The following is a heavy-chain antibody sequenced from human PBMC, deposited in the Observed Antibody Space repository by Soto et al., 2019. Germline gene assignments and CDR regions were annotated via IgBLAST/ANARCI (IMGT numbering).Heavy chain of an antibody. V-gene: IGHV1-18*04. J-gene: IGHJ5*02. Sequence: APSVNVSCRASGYTFITYGIKCLRQAPGKGLEWMGSISPYKGNTKYLPKLQDRVTMTADTSTTTVYMEVKSLRSDDTTVYYCARDAESGTYYNNWFDPWGQGTLVTVSS. CDR3: ARDAESGTYYNNWFDP. CDR1: GYTFITYG. D-gene: IGHD1-26*01. CDR2: ISPYKGNT.